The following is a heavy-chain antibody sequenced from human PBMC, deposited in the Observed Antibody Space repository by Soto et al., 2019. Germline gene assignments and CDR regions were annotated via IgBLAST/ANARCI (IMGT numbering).Heavy chain of an antibody. CDR3: ARDQEVNYSNYGGSDYYYGMDV. J-gene: IGHJ6*02. CDR1: GGSISSGGYY. Sequence: QVQLQESGPGLVKPSQTLSLTCTVSGGSISSGGYYWSWIRQHPGKGLEWIGYIYYTGSTYYNPSLKSRVSISVDTSKNQCSLKLSSVTAADTAVYYCARDQEVNYSNYGGSDYYYGMDVWGQGTKVTVSS. CDR2: IYYTGST. V-gene: IGHV4-31*03. D-gene: IGHD4-4*01.